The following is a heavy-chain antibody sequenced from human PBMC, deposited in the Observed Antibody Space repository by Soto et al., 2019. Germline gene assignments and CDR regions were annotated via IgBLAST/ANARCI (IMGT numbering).Heavy chain of an antibody. J-gene: IGHJ5*02. V-gene: IGHV4-59*01. Sequence: SETLSLTCTVSGGSISSYYWSWIRQPPGKGLEWIGYIYYSGSTNYNPSLKSRVTISVDTSKNQFSLKLSSVTAADTAVCYCARVHGDYDYVWGSYRSNWFDPWGQGTLVTVSS. D-gene: IGHD3-16*02. CDR2: IYYSGST. CDR3: ARVHGDYDYVWGSYRSNWFDP. CDR1: GGSISSYY.